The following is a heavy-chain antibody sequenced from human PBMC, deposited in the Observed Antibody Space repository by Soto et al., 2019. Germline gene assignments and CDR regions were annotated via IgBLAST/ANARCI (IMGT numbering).Heavy chain of an antibody. D-gene: IGHD6-19*01. CDR1: GFTFSSYW. J-gene: IGHJ4*02. CDR2: INSDGSST. CDR3: ARVAAVASRKTDY. Sequence: EVQLVESGGGLVQPGGSLRLSCAASGFTFSSYWMHWVRQAPGKGLVWVSRINSDGSSTSYADSVKGRFTISRDNPKNTLYLQMNSLRAEDPAVYYCARVAAVASRKTDYWGQGTLVTVSS. V-gene: IGHV3-74*01.